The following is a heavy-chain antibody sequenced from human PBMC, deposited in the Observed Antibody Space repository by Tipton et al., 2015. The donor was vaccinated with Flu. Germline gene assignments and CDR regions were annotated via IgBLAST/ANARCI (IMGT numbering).Heavy chain of an antibody. V-gene: IGHV4-39*02. CDR2: IYPSGTT. Sequence: TLSLTCTVSSGSIRSTNYFCAWIRQPPGKRLELIGSIYPSGTTYYNPSLKSRVTISVDTSKSQFSLMLRSVTAADTAVYYCARDEGETWSSTFDYWGQGTLVTVSS. D-gene: IGHD6-13*01. J-gene: IGHJ4*02. CDR3: ARDEGETWSSTFDY. CDR1: SGSIRSTNYF.